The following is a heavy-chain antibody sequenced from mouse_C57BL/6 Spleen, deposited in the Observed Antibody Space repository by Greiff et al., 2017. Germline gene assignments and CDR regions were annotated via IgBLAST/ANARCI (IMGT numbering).Heavy chain of an antibody. Sequence: EVQLQQSGPELVKPGASVKIPCKASGYTFTDYNMDWVKQSPGKSLEWIGDINPNNGGTIYNQKFKGKATLTVDKSSSTAYMELRSLTSEDTAVYYCARQRVTGWFAYWGQGPLVTVSA. V-gene: IGHV1-18*01. CDR3: ARQRVTGWFAY. CDR2: INPNNGGT. D-gene: IGHD2-3*01. J-gene: IGHJ3*01. CDR1: GYTFTDYN.